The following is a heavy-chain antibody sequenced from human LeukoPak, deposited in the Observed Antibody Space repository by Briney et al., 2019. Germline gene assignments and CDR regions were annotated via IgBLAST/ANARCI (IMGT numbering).Heavy chain of an antibody. V-gene: IGHV3-49*03. CDR2: IRSKAYGGTI. J-gene: IGHJ4*02. D-gene: IGHD1-7*01. Sequence: PGGSLRLSCTGSGFSFGDYAMSWFRQAPGKGLEWVGSIRSKAYGGTIDYAASVKGRFTISRDDSKSIAYLQMNSLKTEDTAVYYCMRGRLELRYWGQGTLVTVSS. CDR1: GFSFGDYA. CDR3: MRGRLELRY.